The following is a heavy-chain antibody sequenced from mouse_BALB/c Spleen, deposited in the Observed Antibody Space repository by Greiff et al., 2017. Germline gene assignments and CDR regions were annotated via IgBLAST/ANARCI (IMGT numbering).Heavy chain of an antibody. D-gene: IGHD2-14*01. CDR2: IYPGSGNT. Sequence: QVQLQQSGAELARPGASVKLSCKASGYTFTDYYINWVKQRTGQGLEWIGEIYPGSGNTYYNEKFKGKATLTADKSSSTAYMQLSSLTSEDSAVYFCARGSAYYRYDDYAMDYWGQGTSVTVSS. CDR1: GYTFTDYY. V-gene: IGHV1-77*01. CDR3: ARGSAYYRYDDYAMDY. J-gene: IGHJ4*01.